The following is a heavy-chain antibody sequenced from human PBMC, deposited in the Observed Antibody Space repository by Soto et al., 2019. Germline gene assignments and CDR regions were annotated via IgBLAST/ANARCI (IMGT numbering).Heavy chain of an antibody. J-gene: IGHJ4*02. CDR1: GFSLSNYA. CDR2: ITSGGGA. Sequence: GGSLRLSCAASGFSLSNYAMAWVRQAPGRGLEWVSGITSGGGAYYADSVRGRFTISRDTSKNTLFVQTNSLRVEDTAIYFCAKGYGSGAYPDFDFWGQGTLVTVSS. CDR3: AKGYGSGAYPDFDF. D-gene: IGHD3-10*01. V-gene: IGHV3-23*01.